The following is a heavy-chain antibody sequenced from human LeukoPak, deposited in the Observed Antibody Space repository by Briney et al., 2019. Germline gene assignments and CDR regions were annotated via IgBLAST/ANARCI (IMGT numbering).Heavy chain of an antibody. J-gene: IGHJ4*02. CDR1: GFTVSSNY. D-gene: IGHD6-19*01. CDR2: IYSGDST. Sequence: GGSLRLSCAASGFTVSSNYMSWVRQAPGKGLEWVSVIYSGDSTYYADSVKGRFTISRDNSKNTLYLQMNSLRAEDTAVYYCARGGIQVSGIDEFDYWGQGTLVTVSS. CDR3: ARGGIQVSGIDEFDY. V-gene: IGHV3-53*01.